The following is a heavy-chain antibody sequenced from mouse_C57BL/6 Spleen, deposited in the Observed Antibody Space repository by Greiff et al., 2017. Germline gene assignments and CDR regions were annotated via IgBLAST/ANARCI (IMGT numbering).Heavy chain of an antibody. Sequence: DVQLQESGPGLVKPSQSLSLTCSVTGYSITSGYYWNWIRQFPGNKLEWMGYISYDGSNNYNPSLKNRISITRDTSKNQFFLKLNSVTTEDTATYYCARGGHGAMDYWGQGTSVTVSS. CDR3: ARGGHGAMDY. CDR2: ISYDGSN. J-gene: IGHJ4*01. CDR1: GYSITSGYY. V-gene: IGHV3-6*01.